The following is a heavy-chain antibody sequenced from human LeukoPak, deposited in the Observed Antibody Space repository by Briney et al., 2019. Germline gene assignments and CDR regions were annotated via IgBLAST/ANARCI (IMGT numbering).Heavy chain of an antibody. Sequence: GGSLRLSCAASGFTFSDHYMDWVRQAPGKELEWVGRTRNKANSYSTAYAASVRDRFTISRDVSENSLYLQMSSLKTEDTAVYYCAILNRIGGTYFFDYWGQGTLVTVSS. CDR2: TRNKANSYST. V-gene: IGHV3-72*01. CDR1: GFTFSDHY. J-gene: IGHJ4*02. D-gene: IGHD1-26*01. CDR3: AILNRIGGTYFFDY.